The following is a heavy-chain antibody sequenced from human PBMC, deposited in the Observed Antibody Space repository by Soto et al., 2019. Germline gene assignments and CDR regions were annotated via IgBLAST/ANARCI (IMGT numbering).Heavy chain of an antibody. CDR1: GFTFSSYG. V-gene: IGHV3-33*01. CDR2: IWYDGTNK. D-gene: IGHD6-13*01. J-gene: IGHJ6*02. CDR3: ARGRGAVAGTRYYYGMDV. Sequence: QVQLVESGGGVVQPGRSLRLSCAASGFTFSSYGMHWVRQAPGKGLEWVAVIWYDGTNKYYADSVKGRFTISRDNSKNTLYLQMNSLRAEDTAVYYCARGRGAVAGTRYYYGMDVWGQGTTVTVSS.